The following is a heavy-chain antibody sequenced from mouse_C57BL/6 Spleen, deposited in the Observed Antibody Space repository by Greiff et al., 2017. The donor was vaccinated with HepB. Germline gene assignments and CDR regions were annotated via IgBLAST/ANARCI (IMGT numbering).Heavy chain of an antibody. J-gene: IGHJ3*01. CDR3: ARDRPRAY. Sequence: EESGPGLVKPSQSLSLTCSVTGYSITSGYYWNWIRQFPGNKLEWMGYISYDGSNNYNPSLKNRISITRDTSKNQFFLKLNSVTTEDTATYYCARDRPRAYWGQGTLVTVSA. V-gene: IGHV3-6*01. CDR1: GYSITSGYY. CDR2: ISYDGSN.